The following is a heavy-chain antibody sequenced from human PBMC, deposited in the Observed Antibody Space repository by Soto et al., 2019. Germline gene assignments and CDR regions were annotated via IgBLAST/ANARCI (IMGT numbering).Heavy chain of an antibody. J-gene: IGHJ4*02. D-gene: IGHD2-2*01. CDR1: GYTFTSYG. Sequence: VKVSCKASGYTFTSYGISWVRQAPGQGLEWMGWISAYNGNTNYAQKLQGRVTMTTDTSTSTAYMELRSLRSDDTAVYYCARASYGVPAAIGFYWGQGTLVTVSS. V-gene: IGHV1-18*01. CDR3: ARASYGVPAAIGFY. CDR2: ISAYNGNT.